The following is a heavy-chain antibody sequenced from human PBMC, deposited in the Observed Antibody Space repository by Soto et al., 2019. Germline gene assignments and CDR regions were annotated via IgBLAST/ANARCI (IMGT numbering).Heavy chain of an antibody. CDR2: ISGSGGST. CDR3: AKDGDYYGSGSRFDY. V-gene: IGHV3-23*01. J-gene: IGHJ4*02. CDR1: GFTFSSYA. D-gene: IGHD3-10*01. Sequence: GGSLRLSCAASGFTFSSYAMSWVRQAPGKGLEWVSAISGSGGSTYYADSVKGRFTISRDNSKNTLYLQMNSLRAEDMAVYYCAKDGDYYGSGSRFDYWGQGTLVTVSS.